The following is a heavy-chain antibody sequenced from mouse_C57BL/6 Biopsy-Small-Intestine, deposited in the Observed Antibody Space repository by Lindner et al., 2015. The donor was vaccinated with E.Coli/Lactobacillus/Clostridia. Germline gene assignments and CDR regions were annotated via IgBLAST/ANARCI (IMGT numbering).Heavy chain of an antibody. CDR3: ARDSSSWYYYYYGMDV. Sequence: SVKVSCKASGYTFTSYGISWVRQAPGQGLEWMGWISAYNGNTNYAQKLQGRVTMTTDTSTSIAYMELRSLRSDDTAVYYCARDSSSWYYYYYGMDVWGQGTTVTVSS. V-gene: IGHV1-81*01. J-gene: IGHJ1*01. CDR1: GYTFTSYG. CDR2: ISAYNGNT. D-gene: IGHD1-1*01.